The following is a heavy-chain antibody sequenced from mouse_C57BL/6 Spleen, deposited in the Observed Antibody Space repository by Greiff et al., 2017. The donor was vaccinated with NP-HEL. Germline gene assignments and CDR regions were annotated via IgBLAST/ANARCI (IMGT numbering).Heavy chain of an antibody. J-gene: IGHJ1*03. D-gene: IGHD2-2*01. V-gene: IGHV1-80*01. CDR3: ARRTMVTTWYFDV. CDR1: GYAFSSYW. Sequence: VMLVESGAELVKPGASVKISCKASGYAFSSYWMNWVKQRPGKGLEWIGQIYPGDGDTNYNGKFKGKATLTADKSSSTAYMQLSSLTSEDSAVYFCARRTMVTTWYFDVWGTGTTVTVSS. CDR2: IYPGDGDT.